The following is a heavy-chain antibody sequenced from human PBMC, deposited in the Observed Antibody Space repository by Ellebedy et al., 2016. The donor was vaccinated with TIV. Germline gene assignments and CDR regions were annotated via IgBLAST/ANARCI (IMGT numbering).Heavy chain of an antibody. J-gene: IGHJ4*02. CDR1: GFTFSRYA. Sequence: PGGSLRLSCAASGFTFSRYAMSWVRQAPGKGLEWVSGIFGSGGGISYADSVKGRFTISRDNSKSMVHLQMNSLRPEDTAGYYCAKDRTSGDGYWVFDQWGQGTLVTVSS. CDR3: AKDRTSGDGYWVFDQ. V-gene: IGHV3-23*01. D-gene: IGHD5-18*01. CDR2: IFGSGGGI.